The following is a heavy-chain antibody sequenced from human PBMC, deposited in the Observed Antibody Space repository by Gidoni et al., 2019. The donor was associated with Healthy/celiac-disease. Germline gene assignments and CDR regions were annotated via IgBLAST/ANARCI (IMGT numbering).Heavy chain of an antibody. D-gene: IGHD1-20*01. CDR1: GGSISSYY. V-gene: IGHV4-59*01. CDR3: ARLTGTGSFDY. CDR2: IYYSGST. Sequence: QVQLQESGPGLVKPSETLSLTCTASGGSISSYYWSWIRQPPGKGLEWIGYIYYSGSTNYNPSLKSRVTISVDTSKNQFSLKLSSVTAADTAVYYCARLTGTGSFDYWGQGTLVTVSS. J-gene: IGHJ4*02.